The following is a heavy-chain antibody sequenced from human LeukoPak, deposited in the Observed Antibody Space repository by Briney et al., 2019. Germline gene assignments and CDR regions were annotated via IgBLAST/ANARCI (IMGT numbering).Heavy chain of an antibody. CDR3: AKVIAAAGTSEYFQH. Sequence: PGGSLRLSCAASGFTFSSYAMSWVRQAPGKGLEWVSAISGSGGSTYYADSVKGRFTISRDNSKNTLYLQMNSLRAEDTAVYYCAKVIAAAGTSEYFQHWGQGTLVIVSS. D-gene: IGHD6-13*01. V-gene: IGHV3-23*01. CDR2: ISGSGGST. J-gene: IGHJ1*01. CDR1: GFTFSSYA.